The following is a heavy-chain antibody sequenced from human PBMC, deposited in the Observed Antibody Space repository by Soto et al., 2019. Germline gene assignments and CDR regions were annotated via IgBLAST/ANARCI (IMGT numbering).Heavy chain of an antibody. CDR2: ISWNSGSI. V-gene: IGHV3-9*01. CDR1: GFTFDDYA. J-gene: IGHJ6*03. Sequence: PGGSLRLSCAASGFTFDDYAMHWVRQAPGKGLEWVSGISWNSGSIGYADSVKGRFTISRDNAKNSLYLQMNSLRAEDTALYYCAKAAYYYYYMDVWGKGTTVTVSS. CDR3: AKAAYYYYYMDV.